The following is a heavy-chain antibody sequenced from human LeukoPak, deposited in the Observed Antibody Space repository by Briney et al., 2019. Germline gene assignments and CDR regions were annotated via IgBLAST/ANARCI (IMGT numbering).Heavy chain of an antibody. J-gene: IGHJ5*02. CDR1: GGSFSGYY. V-gene: IGHV4-34*01. Sequence: SETLSLTCAVYGGSFSGYYWSWIRQPPGKGLEWIGEINHSGSTNYNPSLKSRVTISVDTSKNQFSLKLSSVTAADTAVYYCASGTEYNWNDQGWFDPWGQGTLVTVSS. CDR2: INHSGST. D-gene: IGHD1-1*01. CDR3: ASGTEYNWNDQGWFDP.